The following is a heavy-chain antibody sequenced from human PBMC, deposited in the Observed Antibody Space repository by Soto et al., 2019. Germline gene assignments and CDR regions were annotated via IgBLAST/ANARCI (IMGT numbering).Heavy chain of an antibody. CDR1: GGSISSSNW. CDR2: IYHSGST. J-gene: IGHJ5*02. Sequence: PSETLSLTCAVSGGSISSSNWWSWVRQPPGKGLEWIGEIYHSGSTNYNPSLKSRVTISVDKSKNQFSLKLSSVTAADTAVYYCASVGDLDDSSGCFDPWGQGTLVTVSS. D-gene: IGHD3-22*01. CDR3: ASVGDLDDSSGCFDP. V-gene: IGHV4-4*02.